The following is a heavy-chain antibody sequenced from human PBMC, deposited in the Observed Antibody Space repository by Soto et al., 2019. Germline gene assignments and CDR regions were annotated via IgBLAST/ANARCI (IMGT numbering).Heavy chain of an antibody. CDR1: GGSISSAGYY. Sequence: PSETLSLTCTVSGGSISSAGYYWSWIRQHPGKGLEWIGDIYYSGDTNYNPSLKSRVSMSVDTSKNQFSLKLRSVTAADTAVYDCARGPEYHFDNSGFKYWGQGTPVTVSS. CDR3: ARGPEYHFDNSGFKY. J-gene: IGHJ4*02. CDR2: IYYSGDT. V-gene: IGHV4-31*03. D-gene: IGHD3-22*01.